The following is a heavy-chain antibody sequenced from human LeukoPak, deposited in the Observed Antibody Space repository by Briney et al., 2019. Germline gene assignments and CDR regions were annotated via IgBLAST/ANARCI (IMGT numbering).Heavy chain of an antibody. CDR3: ARGDSGYDWLPFDY. CDR1: GFTFSSSS. CDR2: ISSSSSYI. J-gene: IGHJ4*02. D-gene: IGHD5-12*01. V-gene: IGHV3-21*01. Sequence: GGPMRFSFASSGFTFSSSSMNVVRQAPGKGLECVSSISSSSSYIYYADSVKGRFTISRDNAKNSLYLQMNSLRAEDTAVYYCARGDSGYDWLPFDYWGQGTLVTVSS.